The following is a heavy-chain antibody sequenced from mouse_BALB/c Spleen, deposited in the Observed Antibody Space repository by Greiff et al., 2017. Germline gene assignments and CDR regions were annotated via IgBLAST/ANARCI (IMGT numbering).Heavy chain of an antibody. V-gene: IGHV3-8*02. D-gene: IGHD2-14*01. CDR2: ISYSGST. CDR1: GDSITSGY. J-gene: IGHJ4*01. Sequence: DVKLQESGPSLVKPSQTLSLTCSVTGDSITSGYWNWIRKFPGNKLEYMGYISYSGSTYYNPSLKSRISITRDTSKNQYYLQLNSVTTEDTATYYCARSARGVRLSYAMDYWGQGTSVTVSS. CDR3: ARSARGVRLSYAMDY.